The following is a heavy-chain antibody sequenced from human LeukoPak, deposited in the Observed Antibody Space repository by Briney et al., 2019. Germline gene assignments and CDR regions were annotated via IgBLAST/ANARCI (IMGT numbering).Heavy chain of an antibody. J-gene: IGHJ4*02. V-gene: IGHV4-38-2*01. CDR3: ARLGGYEAAYYFDY. Sequence: SETPSLTCAVSGYSISSGYYWGWIRQPPGKGLEWIGSIYHSGSTYYNPSLKSRVTISVDTSKNQFSLKLSSVTAADTAVYYCARLGGYEAAYYFDYWGQGTLVTVSS. CDR1: GYSISSGYY. CDR2: IYHSGST. D-gene: IGHD5-12*01.